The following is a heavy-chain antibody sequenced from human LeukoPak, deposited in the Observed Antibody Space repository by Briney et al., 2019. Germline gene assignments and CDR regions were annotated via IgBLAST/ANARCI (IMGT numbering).Heavy chain of an antibody. Sequence: ASVKVSCKASGYTFTGYYMHWVRQAPGQGLEWMGWIKPNSGGTSYAQKFQGRVTMTRDTSITTAYMELSRVRSDDTAVYFCARSDSEGATNGYYWGPGTLVTVSS. J-gene: IGHJ4*02. D-gene: IGHD1-26*01. CDR2: IKPNSGGT. CDR1: GYTFTGYY. CDR3: ARSDSEGATNGYY. V-gene: IGHV1-2*02.